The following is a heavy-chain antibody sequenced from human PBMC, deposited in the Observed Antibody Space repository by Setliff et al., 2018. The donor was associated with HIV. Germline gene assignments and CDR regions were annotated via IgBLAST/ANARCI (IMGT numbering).Heavy chain of an antibody. CDR2: IHHSGNT. D-gene: IGHD3-10*01. CDR1: GYSISSGYY. Sequence: TLSLTCPVSGYSISSGYYWGWIRQPPGRGLEWIGAIHHSGNTYYNPSLKSRVTISVDTSKSLFSLKVNSVTAADTAVYYCARHDITLVRGLVWGQGTTVTVSS. V-gene: IGHV4-38-2*01. J-gene: IGHJ6*02. CDR3: ARHDITLVRGLV.